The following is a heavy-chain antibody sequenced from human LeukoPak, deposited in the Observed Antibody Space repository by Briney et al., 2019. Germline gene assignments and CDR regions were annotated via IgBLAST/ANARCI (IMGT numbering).Heavy chain of an antibody. J-gene: IGHJ3*02. D-gene: IGHD2-15*01. CDR2: IYYSGST. Sequence: SETLSLTCTVSGGSLSSYYWSWIRQPPGKGLEWIGYIYYSGSTNYNPSLKSRVTISVDTSKNQFSLKLSSVTAADTAVYYCAREIQDISGTFDIWGQGTMVTVSS. V-gene: IGHV4-59*01. CDR1: GGSLSSYY. CDR3: AREIQDISGTFDI.